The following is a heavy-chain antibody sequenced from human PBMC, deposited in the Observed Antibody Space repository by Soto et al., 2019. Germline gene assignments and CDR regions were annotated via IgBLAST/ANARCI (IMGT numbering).Heavy chain of an antibody. Sequence: GSGPTLVNPTQTLTLTCTFSGFSLSTSGMRVSWIRQPPGKALEWLARIDWDDDKFYNTSLKTRLTISKDSSKSQVVLTMTNMDPVDTATYYCARMFHCSGGTCPFDYWGQGALVTVSS. CDR1: GFSLSTSGMR. D-gene: IGHD2-15*01. CDR3: ARMFHCSGGTCPFDY. V-gene: IGHV2-70*04. CDR2: IDWDDDK. J-gene: IGHJ4*02.